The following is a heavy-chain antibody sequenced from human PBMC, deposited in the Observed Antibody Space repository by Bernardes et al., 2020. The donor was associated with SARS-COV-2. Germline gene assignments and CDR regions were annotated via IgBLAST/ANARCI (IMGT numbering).Heavy chain of an antibody. Sequence: ASVKVSCQASGYTFTTYAIQWVRQARGQRLEGMGWIHSGNGNTKYSQKFQGRVTFTTDTSASTVYMELRSLKSEDTAVYYCARDLWFGEPPGGCLEYWGQGSRVTVSS. CDR1: GYTFTTYA. J-gene: IGHJ4*02. D-gene: IGHD3-10*01. CDR3: ARDLWFGEPPGGCLEY. V-gene: IGHV1-3*01. CDR2: IHSGNGNT.